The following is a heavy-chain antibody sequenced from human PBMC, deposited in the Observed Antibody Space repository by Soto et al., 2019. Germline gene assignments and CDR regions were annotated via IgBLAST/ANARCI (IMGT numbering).Heavy chain of an antibody. CDR2: IWYDGSNK. V-gene: IGHV3-33*01. Sequence: PGGSLRLSCAASGFTFSSYGMHWVRQAPGKGLEWVAVIWYDGSNKYYADSVKGRFTISRDNSKNTLYLQMNSLRAEDTAVYYCARDGDTAMDPGPSGMDVWGQGTTVTVSS. J-gene: IGHJ6*02. D-gene: IGHD5-18*01. CDR1: GFTFSSYG. CDR3: ARDGDTAMDPGPSGMDV.